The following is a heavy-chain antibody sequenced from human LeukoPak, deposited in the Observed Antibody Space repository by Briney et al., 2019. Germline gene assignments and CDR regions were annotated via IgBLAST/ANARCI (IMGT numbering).Heavy chain of an antibody. J-gene: IGHJ4*02. CDR3: TRGGITFDY. CDR2: MNSDGSST. CDR1: GFSFSSYW. Sequence: PGGSLRLSCAASGFSFSSYWMPWVRQVPGKGLVWVSRMNSDGSSTTYADSVKGRFTISRDNAKNTLYLQMNSLRAEDTAVYYCTRGGITFDYWGQGTLVTVSS. D-gene: IGHD1-14*01. V-gene: IGHV3-74*01.